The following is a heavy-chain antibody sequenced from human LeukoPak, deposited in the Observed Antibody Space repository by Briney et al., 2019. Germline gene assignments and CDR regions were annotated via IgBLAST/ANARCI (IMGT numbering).Heavy chain of an antibody. J-gene: IGHJ4*02. CDR1: GYTFTSYY. V-gene: IGHV1-46*01. D-gene: IGHD6-13*01. CDR3: ARVGAAAGDY. CDR2: INPSGGST. Sequence: GASVTVSCTASGYTFTSYYMHWVRQAPGQGLEWMGIINPSGGSTSYAQKFQGRVTMTRDTSTSTVYMELSSLRSVDTAVYYCARVGAAAGDYWGQGTLVTVSS.